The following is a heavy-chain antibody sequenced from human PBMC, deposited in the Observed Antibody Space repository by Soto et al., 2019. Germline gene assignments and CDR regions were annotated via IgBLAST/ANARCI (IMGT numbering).Heavy chain of an antibody. Sequence: EVQLVESGGGLVQPGGSLRLSCAASGFTFSNAWMSWVRQAPGKGLEWVGRIKSKTDGGTTDYAAPVKGRFTISRDDSKNTLYLQMNSLKTEDTAVYYCTSRGGYSGYEPYYYYYGMDVWGQGTTVTVSS. CDR1: GFTFSNAW. V-gene: IGHV3-15*01. D-gene: IGHD5-12*01. CDR3: TSRGGYSGYEPYYYYYGMDV. CDR2: IKSKTDGGTT. J-gene: IGHJ6*02.